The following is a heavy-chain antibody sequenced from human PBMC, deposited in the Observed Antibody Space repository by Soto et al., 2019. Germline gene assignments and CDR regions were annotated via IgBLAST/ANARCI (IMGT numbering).Heavy chain of an antibody. D-gene: IGHD3-3*01. CDR1: GDSVSSNSAA. CDR3: AREEYYDFWSVRGSYAFDI. Sequence: SQTLSLTCATSGDSVSSNSAAWNWIRQSPSRGLEWLGRTYYRSKWYNDYAVSVKSRITINPDTSKNQFSLQLNSVTPEDTAVYYCAREEYYDFWSVRGSYAFDIWGQGTRVTVS. J-gene: IGHJ3*02. CDR2: TYYRSKWYN. V-gene: IGHV6-1*01.